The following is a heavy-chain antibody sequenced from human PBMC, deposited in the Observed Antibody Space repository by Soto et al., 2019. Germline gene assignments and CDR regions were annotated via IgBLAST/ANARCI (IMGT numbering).Heavy chain of an antibody. CDR2: IYYSGST. V-gene: IGHV4-59*01. D-gene: IGHD3-9*01. J-gene: IGHJ3*02. CDR3: ARSLSLTGYYIHDAFDI. CDR1: GGSISSYY. Sequence: QVQLQESGPGLVKPSETLSLTCTVSGGSISSYYWSWIRQPPGTGLEWIWYIYYSGSTNYNPSLKIRVTISVDPSKNQFSLKQSSVTAADTAVYYCARSLSLTGYYIHDAFDIWGQATMVTVSS.